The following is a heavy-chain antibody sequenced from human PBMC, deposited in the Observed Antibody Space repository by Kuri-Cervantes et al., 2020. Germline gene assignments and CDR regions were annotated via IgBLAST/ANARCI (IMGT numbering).Heavy chain of an antibody. J-gene: IGHJ4*02. CDR3: ARGSPRGNFDY. CDR1: GGTFSSYT. V-gene: IGHV1-69*02. Sequence: SVKVSCKASGGTFSSYTISWVRQAPGQGLEWMGRIIPILGIANYAQKFQGRVTITADKSTSTAYMELSSLRSEDTAVYYCARGSPRGNFDYWGQGTLVTVSS. D-gene: IGHD3-10*01. CDR2: IIPILGIA.